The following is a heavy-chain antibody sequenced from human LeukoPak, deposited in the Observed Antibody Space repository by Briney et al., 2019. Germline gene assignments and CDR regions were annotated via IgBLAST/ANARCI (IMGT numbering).Heavy chain of an antibody. Sequence: SETPSPTCAIYGGSFSGYSWSWIRQPPGKGLEWIGEINHSGGTNYNPSLKSRVTISVDTSKNQFSLKLSSVTAADTAVYYCARDRPVSGANWFDPWGQGALVTVSS. CDR1: GGSFSGYS. CDR3: ARDRPVSGANWFDP. D-gene: IGHD2-8*02. CDR2: INHSGGT. V-gene: IGHV4-34*01. J-gene: IGHJ5*02.